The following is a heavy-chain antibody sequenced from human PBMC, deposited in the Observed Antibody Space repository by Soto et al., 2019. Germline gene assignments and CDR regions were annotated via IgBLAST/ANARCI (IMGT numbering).Heavy chain of an antibody. CDR2: ISGSGGST. CDR3: AKRLYLPPDLKATVTTALYFDY. V-gene: IGHV3-23*01. Sequence: EVQLLESGGGLVQPGGSLRLACAASGFTFSSYAMSWVRQAPGKGLEWVSAISGSGGSTYYADSVKGRFTISSDNSKNTLYMQMNSLRAEDTAVYYCAKRLYLPPDLKATVTTALYFDYWGQGTLVTVSS. CDR1: GFTFSSYA. J-gene: IGHJ4*02. D-gene: IGHD4-17*01.